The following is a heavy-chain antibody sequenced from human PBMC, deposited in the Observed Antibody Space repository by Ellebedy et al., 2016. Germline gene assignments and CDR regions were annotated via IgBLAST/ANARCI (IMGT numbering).Heavy chain of an antibody. CDR3: ARASTLGYCSSTSCYVWFDP. Sequence: SETLSLTXAVYGGSFSGYYWSWIRQPPGKGLEWIGEINHSGSTNYNPSLKSRVTISVDTSKNQFSLKLSSVTAADTAVYYCARASTLGYCSSTSCYVWFDPWGQGTLVTVSS. CDR1: GGSFSGYY. J-gene: IGHJ5*02. D-gene: IGHD2-2*01. CDR2: INHSGST. V-gene: IGHV4-34*01.